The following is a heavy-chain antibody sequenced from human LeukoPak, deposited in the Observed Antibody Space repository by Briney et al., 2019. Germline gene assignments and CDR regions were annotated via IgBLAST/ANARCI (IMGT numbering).Heavy chain of an antibody. V-gene: IGHV4-34*01. Sequence: SETLSLTCAVYGGSFSGYYWSWIRQPPGKGLEWIGEINHSGSTNYNPSLKSRVTISVDTSKNQFSLKLSSVTAADTAVYYCASGALPVAGTVPPFDYWGQGTLVTVSS. CDR3: ASGALPVAGTVPPFDY. D-gene: IGHD6-19*01. CDR2: INHSGST. CDR1: GGSFSGYY. J-gene: IGHJ4*02.